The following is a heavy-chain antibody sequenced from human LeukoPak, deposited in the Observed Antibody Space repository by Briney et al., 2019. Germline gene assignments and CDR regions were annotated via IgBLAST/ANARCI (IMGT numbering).Heavy chain of an antibody. V-gene: IGHV1-2*02. CDR1: GYTFTDYD. CDR3: ASGGWSLGYCSSSSCLDWFDP. D-gene: IGHD2-2*01. Sequence: GASVKVSCKASGYTFTDYDMHWVRQAPGQGLEWMGWINPNSGGTNYAQKFQGRVTMTRDTSISTAYMELSRLRSDDTAVYYCASGGWSLGYCSSSSCLDWFDPWGQGTLVTVSS. J-gene: IGHJ5*02. CDR2: INPNSGGT.